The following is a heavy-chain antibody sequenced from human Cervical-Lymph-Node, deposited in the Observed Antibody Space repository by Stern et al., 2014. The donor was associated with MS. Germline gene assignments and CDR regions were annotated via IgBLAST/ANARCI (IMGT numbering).Heavy chain of an antibody. CDR3: ARVAPTVGAAY. J-gene: IGHJ4*02. CDR1: GYTFTDYS. Sequence: QVQLMQSGAEVMKPGASVNVSCKASGYTFTDYSIQWVRQVHGQGLEWMGMINPNGGRATYPRKFRGRGTMTRDTSTATVKMELNSLRSEDTAVYYCARVAPTVGAAYWDQGTLVTVSS. CDR2: INPNGGRA. V-gene: IGHV1-46*01. D-gene: IGHD1-26*01.